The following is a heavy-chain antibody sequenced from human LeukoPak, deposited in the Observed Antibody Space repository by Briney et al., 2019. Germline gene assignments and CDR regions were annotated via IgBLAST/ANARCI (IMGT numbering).Heavy chain of an antibody. CDR1: GFTFDDYA. D-gene: IGHD3-16*01. V-gene: IGHV3-43D*03. CDR3: ARDGGGSTFDY. J-gene: IGHJ4*02. Sequence: GGSLRLSCAASGFTFDDYAMHWVRQAPGKGLEWVSLISWDGGSTYYADSVKGRFTISRDNAKNTLYLQMNSLRAEDTAVYYCARDGGGSTFDYWGQGTLVTVSS. CDR2: ISWDGGST.